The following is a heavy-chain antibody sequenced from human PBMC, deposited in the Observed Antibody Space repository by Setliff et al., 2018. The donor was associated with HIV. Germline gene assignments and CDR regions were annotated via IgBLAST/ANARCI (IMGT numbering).Heavy chain of an antibody. D-gene: IGHD3-3*01. CDR3: ARAPITIFGVIIIPVYFDY. CDR1: GYSISSGYY. J-gene: IGHJ4*02. Sequence: SETLSLTCAVSGYSISSGYYWGWVRQPPEKGLEWIGSFYHSGSTYYNPSLKSRVTMSVDTSKNQFSLKLSSVTAADTAVYYCARAPITIFGVIIIPVYFDYWGQGTLVTVSS. V-gene: IGHV4-38-2*01. CDR2: FYHSGST.